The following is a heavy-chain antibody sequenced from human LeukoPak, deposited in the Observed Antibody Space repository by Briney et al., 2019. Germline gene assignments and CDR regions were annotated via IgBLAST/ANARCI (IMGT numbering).Heavy chain of an antibody. CDR3: ARVSGSYLSGWFDP. J-gene: IGHJ5*02. D-gene: IGHD1-26*01. CDR1: GYTFTGYY. CDR2: INPNSGGT. Sequence: GASVKVSCKASGYTFTGYYMHWVRQAPGQGLEWMGWINPNSGGTNYAQKFQSRVTMTRDTFISTAYMELSRLRSDDTAVYYCARVSGSYLSGWFDPWGQGTLVTVSS. V-gene: IGHV1-2*02.